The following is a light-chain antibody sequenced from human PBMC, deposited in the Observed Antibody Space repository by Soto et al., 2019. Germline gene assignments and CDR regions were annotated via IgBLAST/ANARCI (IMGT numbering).Light chain of an antibody. CDR2: AIS. Sequence: IVLTQSPGTLSASPGGRATLSCRSSETVYDRQLAWYQQRAGQAPRLLIYAISTRAAGIPDRFSGSGSGTDFTLTISRVEPADSAMYYWQQFGSSWWTFAQGTKVE. CDR3: QQFGSSWWT. CDR1: ETVYDRQ. V-gene: IGKV3-20*01. J-gene: IGKJ1*01.